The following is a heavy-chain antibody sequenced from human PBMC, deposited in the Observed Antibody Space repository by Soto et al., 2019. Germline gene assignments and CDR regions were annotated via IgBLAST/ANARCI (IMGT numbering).Heavy chain of an antibody. CDR2: SSGSDGRT. Sequence: EVQILESGGGLAQPGGSLRLSCVASGFRFSDSAMNWVHQAPGKGLEWVSVSSGSDGRTYYGDSVRGRFTISRDNSENTLYLDVNNLRVVGTAVYFCAKSINIHWQKWFDPWGQGTLVTVSS. D-gene: IGHD1-1*01. V-gene: IGHV3-23*01. CDR1: GFRFSDSA. CDR3: AKSINIHWQKWFDP. J-gene: IGHJ5*02.